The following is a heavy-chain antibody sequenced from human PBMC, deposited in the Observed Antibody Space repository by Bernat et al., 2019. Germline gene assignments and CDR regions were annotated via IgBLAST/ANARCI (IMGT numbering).Heavy chain of an antibody. CDR1: GLILSKAW. D-gene: IGHD3-10*01. J-gene: IGHJ4*02. Sequence: EVQLVESGGGLVKPGGSLRVSCAASGLILSKAWMRWVRQAPGKGLEWVGRIKSETAGGTMDYAASVKGRFTISRDDSENTLYLQMNSLKTEDAAVYYCATANYLNSGISYYWGQGTLVTVSS. CDR3: ATANYLNSGISYY. CDR2: IKSETAGGTM. V-gene: IGHV3-15*01.